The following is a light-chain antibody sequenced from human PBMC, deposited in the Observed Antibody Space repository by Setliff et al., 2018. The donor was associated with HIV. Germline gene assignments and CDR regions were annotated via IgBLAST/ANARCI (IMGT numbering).Light chain of an antibody. CDR2: GVR. CDR3: SSYAITNTLP. Sequence: QSALARPASVSGSPGQSITISCTGTSSDVGGYNYVSWYQQHPGKAPRLIIYGVRNRPSGVSNRFSGSKSGNTASLTISGLQAEDEADYYCSSYAITNTLPFGTGTRSPS. J-gene: IGLJ1*01. CDR1: SSDVGGYNY. V-gene: IGLV2-14*01.